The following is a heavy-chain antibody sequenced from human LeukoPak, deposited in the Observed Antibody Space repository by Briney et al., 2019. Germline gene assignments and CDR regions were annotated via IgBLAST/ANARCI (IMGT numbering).Heavy chain of an antibody. CDR1: GYSISSGYY. V-gene: IGHV4-38-2*01. J-gene: IGHJ6*03. Sequence: SETLSLTCAVSGYSISSGYYWGWIRQPPGKGLEWIGSIYHSGSTYYNPSLKSRVTISVDTSKNQFSLKLSSVTAADTAVYYCASLTGYYYYYMDAWGKGTTVTVSS. D-gene: IGHD4/OR15-4a*01. CDR3: ASLTGYYYYYMDA. CDR2: IYHSGST.